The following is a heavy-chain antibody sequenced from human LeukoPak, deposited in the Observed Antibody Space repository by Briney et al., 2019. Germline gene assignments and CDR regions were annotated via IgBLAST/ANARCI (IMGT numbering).Heavy chain of an antibody. CDR1: GFTFSSYA. J-gene: IGHJ1*01. CDR3: AKGPYYYDSSGYTAYFQH. CDR2: ISGSGGST. D-gene: IGHD3-22*01. Sequence: GGSLRLSCAASGFTFSSYAMSWVRQAPGKGLEWVSAISGSGGSTYYADSVKGRFTISRDNSENTLYLQMNSLRAEDTAVYYCAKGPYYYDSSGYTAYFQHWGQGTLVTVSS. V-gene: IGHV3-23*01.